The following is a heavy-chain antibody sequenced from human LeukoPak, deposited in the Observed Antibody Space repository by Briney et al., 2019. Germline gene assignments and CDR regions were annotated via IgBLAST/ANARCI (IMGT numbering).Heavy chain of an antibody. CDR3: AKSGYYDSSGSLGYYGMDV. V-gene: IGHV3-23*01. Sequence: GGSLTLSCAASGFTCSSYAMSWVREAPEEGLEWVSAISGSGGSTYYTDTVKGRFTIPRDNSKNTLYLQMNSLRAEDTAVYYCAKSGYYDSSGSLGYYGMDVWGQGTTVTVSS. J-gene: IGHJ6*02. CDR1: GFTCSSYA. D-gene: IGHD3-22*01. CDR2: ISGSGGST.